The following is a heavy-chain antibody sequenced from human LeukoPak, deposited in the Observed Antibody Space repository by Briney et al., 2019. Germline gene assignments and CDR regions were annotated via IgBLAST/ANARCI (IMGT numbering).Heavy chain of an antibody. V-gene: IGHV4-39*01. Sequence: SETLSLTCTVSGGSISSSSYYWGWIRQPPGKGLEWIGSIYYSGSTYYNPSLKSRVTISVDTSKNQFSLKLSSVTAADTAVYYCARFSGYRRQYSQHWGQGTLVTVSS. CDR1: GGSISSSSYY. CDR2: IYYSGST. D-gene: IGHD3-22*01. CDR3: ARFSGYRRQYSQH. J-gene: IGHJ1*01.